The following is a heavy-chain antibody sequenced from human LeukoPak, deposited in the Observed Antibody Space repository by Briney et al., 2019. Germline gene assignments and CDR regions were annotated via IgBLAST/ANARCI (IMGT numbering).Heavy chain of an antibody. Sequence: PAETLTLTCAVSGVSFDDYYWSWVRQTPGKGLEWVVEINHRGYTTDSPSLKSRVTLSIDTSRKQFSLNLRSVTVAATGIYYCTRMTAGHDYWGQGTLVTVSS. J-gene: IGHJ4*02. CDR1: GVSFDDYY. V-gene: IGHV4-34*01. CDR3: TRMTAGHDY. D-gene: IGHD2-21*02. CDR2: INHRGYT.